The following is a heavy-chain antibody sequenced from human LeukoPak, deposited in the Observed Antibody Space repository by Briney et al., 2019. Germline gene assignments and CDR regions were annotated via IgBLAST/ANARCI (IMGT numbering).Heavy chain of an antibody. CDR3: ARGLTAQGFDY. J-gene: IGHJ4*02. CDR2: IYYSGST. CDR1: GGSISSYY. V-gene: IGHV4-59*01. Sequence: SETLSLTCTVSGGSISSYYWSWIRQPPGKGLEWIGYIYYSGSTNCNPSLKSRVTISVDTSKNQFSLKLSSVTAADTAVYYCARGLTAQGFDYWGQGTLVTVSS.